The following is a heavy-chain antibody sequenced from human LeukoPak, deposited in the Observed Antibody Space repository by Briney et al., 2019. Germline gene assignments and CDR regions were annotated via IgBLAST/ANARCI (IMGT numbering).Heavy chain of an antibody. CDR3: ARGYHGYSYWYPFDY. CDR1: GFTFSSNF. D-gene: IGHD5-18*01. Sequence: GGSLRLSCAASGFTFSSNFMSWVRQAPGKGPEGGAVIYSGDTTYYADSVKGPFTISRDNSKNTLYLQMNSLRADDTAVYYCARGYHGYSYWYPFDYWGQGTLVTVSS. J-gene: IGHJ4*02. CDR2: IYSGDTT. V-gene: IGHV3-53*01.